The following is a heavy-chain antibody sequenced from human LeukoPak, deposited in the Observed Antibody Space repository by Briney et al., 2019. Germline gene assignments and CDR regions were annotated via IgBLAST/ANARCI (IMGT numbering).Heavy chain of an antibody. J-gene: IGHJ4*02. CDR3: ARGANGNSGYATLGFDY. CDR1: LYTFTSYY. V-gene: IGHV1-46*01. Sequence: ASVTVSCKPSLYTFTSYYMHWVPQSAGQGVEWMGIINPTSGSTRYAQTFQGRVTMTSDTSTSTVYMELSSLRSEDTAVYYCARGANGNSGYATLGFDYGGQGTLVTVS. D-gene: IGHD5-12*01. CDR2: INPTSGST.